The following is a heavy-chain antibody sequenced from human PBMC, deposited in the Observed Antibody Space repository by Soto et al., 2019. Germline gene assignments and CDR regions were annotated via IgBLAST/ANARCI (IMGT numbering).Heavy chain of an antibody. CDR2: IYYSGST. Sequence: QVQLQESGPGLVKPSETLSLTCTVSGGSISSYYWSWIRQPPGKGLEWIGYIYYSGSTNYNPSLKSRVTISVDTSKNQFSLKLSSVTAADTAVYYCATAPRYSSSWYPFDYWGQGTLVTVSS. J-gene: IGHJ4*02. CDR1: GGSISSYY. V-gene: IGHV4-59*01. D-gene: IGHD6-13*01. CDR3: ATAPRYSSSWYPFDY.